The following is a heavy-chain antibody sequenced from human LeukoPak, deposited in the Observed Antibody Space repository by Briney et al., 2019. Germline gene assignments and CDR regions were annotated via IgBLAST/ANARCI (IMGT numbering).Heavy chain of an antibody. V-gene: IGHV3-33*01. CDR2: IWYDGSNK. CDR3: ARELARRPYSGSQMVY. J-gene: IGHJ4*02. D-gene: IGHD1-26*01. Sequence: QSGGSLRLSCAASGFTFSSYGMHWVRQAPGKGLEWVAVIWYDGSNKYYADSVKGRFTISRDNSKNTLYLQMNSLRAEDTAVYYCARELARRPYSGSQMVYWGQGTLVTVSS. CDR1: GFTFSSYG.